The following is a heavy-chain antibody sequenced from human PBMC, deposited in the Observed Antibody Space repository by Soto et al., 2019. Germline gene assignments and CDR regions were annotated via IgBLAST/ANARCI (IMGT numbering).Heavy chain of an antibody. CDR3: ARVYWGYLEPPGPLGY. D-gene: IGHD2-15*01. Sequence: GASVKVSCKASGYTFTSYAMHWVRQAPGQRLEWMGWINAGNGNTKYSQKFQGRVTITRDTSASTAYMELSSLRSEDTAVYYCARVYWGYLEPPGPLGYCGQGTLVTVYS. J-gene: IGHJ4*02. V-gene: IGHV1-3*01. CDR2: INAGNGNT. CDR1: GYTFTSYA.